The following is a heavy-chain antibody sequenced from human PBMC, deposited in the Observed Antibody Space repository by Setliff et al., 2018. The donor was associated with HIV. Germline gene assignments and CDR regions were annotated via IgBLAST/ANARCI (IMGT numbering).Heavy chain of an antibody. CDR3: ARRRYDFWSGYYPYYMDV. J-gene: IGHJ6*03. CDR1: GFTFSSYE. V-gene: IGHV3-21*05. Sequence: KSGGSLRLSCAASGFTFSSYEMNWVRQAPGKGLEWVSYISSSSSYIYYADSAKGRFTISRDNAKNSLYLQMNSLRAEDTAVYYCARRRYDFWSGYYPYYMDVWGKGTTVTVSS. CDR2: ISSSSSYI. D-gene: IGHD3-3*01.